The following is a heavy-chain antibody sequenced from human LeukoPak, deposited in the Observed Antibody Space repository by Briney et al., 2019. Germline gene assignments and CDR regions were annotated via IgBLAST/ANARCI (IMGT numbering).Heavy chain of an antibody. CDR2: ISSSSSYI. J-gene: IGHJ4*02. CDR3: ARGTYYYDSSGDFDY. CDR1: GFTFSSYS. Sequence: GGSLRLSCAASGFTFSSYSMNWVRQAPGKGLEWVSSISSSSSYIYYADSVKGRFTISRDNAENSLLLQMNNLRAEDTAVYYCARGTYYYDSSGDFDYWGQGTLVTVSS. V-gene: IGHV3-21*01. D-gene: IGHD3-22*01.